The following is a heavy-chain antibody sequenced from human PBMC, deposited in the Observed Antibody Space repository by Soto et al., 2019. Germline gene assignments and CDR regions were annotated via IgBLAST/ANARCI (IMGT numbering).Heavy chain of an antibody. D-gene: IGHD1-26*01. V-gene: IGHV3-7*01. CDR1: GFTFSSYW. CDR2: IKQDGSEK. Sequence: GGSLRLSCAASGFTFSSYWMTWVRQAPGKGLEWVANIKQDGSEKYYVDSVRGRFTMSRDNAKNSLYLQMNSLRAEDTAVYYCARVVGATQMDFDYWGQGTLVTVSS. CDR3: ARVVGATQMDFDY. J-gene: IGHJ4*02.